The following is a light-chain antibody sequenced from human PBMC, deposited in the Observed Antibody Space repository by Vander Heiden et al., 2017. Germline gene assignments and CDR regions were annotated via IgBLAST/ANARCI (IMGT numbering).Light chain of an antibody. J-gene: IGLJ2*01. CDR1: KLVDKY. CDR3: QAWDSSTDVV. CDR2: QYS. V-gene: IGLV3-1*01. Sequence: SYELTQPPSVYVSPGQTASITCHGDKLVDKYACWYQQKPCQSPVLGIYQYSKRPSGIPGRFSGSNSGNTATLTISGTQAMDEADYYCQAWDSSTDVVFGGGPKLTVL.